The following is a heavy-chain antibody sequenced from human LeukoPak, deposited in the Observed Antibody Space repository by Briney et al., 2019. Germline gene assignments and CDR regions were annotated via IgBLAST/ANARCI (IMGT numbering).Heavy chain of an antibody. CDR1: GGSISSGDKY. CDR2: IYYSGST. D-gene: IGHD2-21*02. CDR3: ARVTRWAGLDF. Sequence: SETLSLTCNVSGGSISSGDKYWSWIRQPPGKGLEWIGYIYYSGSTYYNPSLKSRLTISVDTSENQFSLHLTSVSAADTAVYFCARVTRWAGLDFWGQGTLVTVSS. J-gene: IGHJ4*02. V-gene: IGHV4-30-4*01.